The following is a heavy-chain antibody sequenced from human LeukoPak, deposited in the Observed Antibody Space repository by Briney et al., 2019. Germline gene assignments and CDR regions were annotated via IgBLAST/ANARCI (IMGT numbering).Heavy chain of an antibody. V-gene: IGHV1-69*05. D-gene: IGHD2-2*01. J-gene: IGHJ3*02. CDR3: ARSQYQLLEGDAFDI. Sequence: GASVKVSCKASGGTFSSYAISWVRQAPGQGLEWRGGIIPIFGTANYAQKFQGRVTITTDESTSTAYMELSSLRSEDTAVYYCARSQYQLLEGDAFDIWGQGTMVTVSS. CDR2: IIPIFGTA. CDR1: GGTFSSYA.